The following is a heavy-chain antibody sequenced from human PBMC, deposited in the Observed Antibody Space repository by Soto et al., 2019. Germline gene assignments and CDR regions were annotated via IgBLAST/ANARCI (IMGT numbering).Heavy chain of an antibody. Sequence: ASVKVSCKASGYTFTSYDIYWVRQATGQGLEWMGWLNPNTGNSGYAQKFQGRITVTSDTSINTVHMELSSLRSEDTAVYYCARRAETNGWNGFGADKYYFDFWGQGTLVTVSS. CDR2: LNPNTGNS. J-gene: IGHJ4*02. V-gene: IGHV1-8*01. CDR1: GYTFTSYD. CDR3: ARRAETNGWNGFGADKYYFDF. D-gene: IGHD1-1*01.